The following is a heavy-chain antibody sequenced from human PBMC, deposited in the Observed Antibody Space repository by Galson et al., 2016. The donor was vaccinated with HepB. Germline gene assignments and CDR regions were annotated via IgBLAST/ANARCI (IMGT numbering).Heavy chain of an antibody. Sequence: SLRLSCAASEFTFDNYAMSWVRQAPGKGLEWVSGISGSGANTHYADSVRDRFTISRDNSENTLYLQMNSLRADDTAVYYCAKDQDNSGVFYFDYGGRVTLVIVSA. CDR3: AKDQDNSGVFYFDY. V-gene: IGHV3-23*01. CDR1: EFTFDNYA. D-gene: IGHD5-12*01. J-gene: IGHJ4*02. CDR2: ISGSGANT.